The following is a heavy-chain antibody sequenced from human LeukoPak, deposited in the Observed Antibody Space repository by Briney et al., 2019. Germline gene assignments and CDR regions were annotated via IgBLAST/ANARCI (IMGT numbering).Heavy chain of an antibody. CDR1: GFTFSSYA. Sequence: GGSLRLSCAASGFTFSSYAMHWVRQAPGKGLEWVAVISCDGSNKYYADSVKGRFTISRDNSKNTLYLQMNSLRAEDTAVYYCARGKVSSSSLIIYYYYYGMDVWGQGTTVTVSS. CDR2: ISCDGSNK. D-gene: IGHD6-13*01. V-gene: IGHV3-30-3*01. CDR3: ARGKVSSSSLIIYYYYYGMDV. J-gene: IGHJ6*02.